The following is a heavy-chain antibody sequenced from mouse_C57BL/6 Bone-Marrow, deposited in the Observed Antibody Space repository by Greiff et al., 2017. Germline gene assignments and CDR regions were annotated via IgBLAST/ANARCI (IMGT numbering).Heavy chain of an antibody. CDR3: ARGEPYDYDWFAY. CDR2: ISSGSSTI. D-gene: IGHD2-4*01. CDR1: GFTFSDYG. V-gene: IGHV5-17*01. J-gene: IGHJ3*01. Sequence: EVKLVESGGGLVKPGGSLKLSCAASGFTFSDYGMHWVRQAPEKGLEWVAYISSGSSTIYYADTVQGRFTISRDNAKNTLFLQLTSLRSEDTAMYYCARGEPYDYDWFAYWGQGTLVTVAA.